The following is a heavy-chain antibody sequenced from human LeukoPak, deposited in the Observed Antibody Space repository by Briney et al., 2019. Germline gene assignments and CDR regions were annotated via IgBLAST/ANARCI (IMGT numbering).Heavy chain of an antibody. D-gene: IGHD2-2*02. CDR2: ISGSGGST. CDR1: GFTFSSYA. J-gene: IGHJ4*02. CDR3: AKFAGYTGVGGQFDY. Sequence: PGGSLRLSCEGSGFTFSSYAISWVRQAPGNGLEWVSAISGSGGSTYYADSVKGRFTISRDNSKSTLYLQMNSLRAEDTAVYYCAKFAGYTGVGGQFDYWGQGTLVTVSS. V-gene: IGHV3-23*01.